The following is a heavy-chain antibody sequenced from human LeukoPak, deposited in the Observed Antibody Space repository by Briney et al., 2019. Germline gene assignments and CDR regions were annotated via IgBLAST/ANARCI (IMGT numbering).Heavy chain of an antibody. V-gene: IGHV3-7*01. D-gene: IGHD1-26*01. Sequence: QPGGSLRLSCAASGFTFSSYWMSWVRQAPGKGLEWVANIKQDGSEKYYVDSVKGRFTISRDNAKNSLYPQMNSLRAEDTAVYYCASDEWGATKDYWGQGTLVTVSS. J-gene: IGHJ4*02. CDR3: ASDEWGATKDY. CDR2: IKQDGSEK. CDR1: GFTFSSYW.